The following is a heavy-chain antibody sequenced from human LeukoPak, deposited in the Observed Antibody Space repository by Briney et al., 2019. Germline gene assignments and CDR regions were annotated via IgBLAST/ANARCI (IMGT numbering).Heavy chain of an antibody. CDR3: ARVDYGSGSYYLDY. J-gene: IGHJ4*02. Sequence: SETLSLTCTVSGGSISSSSYYWGWIRQPPGKGLEWIGSIYYSGSTNYNPSLKSRVTISVDTSKNQFSLKLSSVTAADTAVYYCARVDYGSGSYYLDYWGQGTLVTVSS. D-gene: IGHD3-10*01. CDR2: IYYSGST. CDR1: GGSISSSSYY. V-gene: IGHV4-39*07.